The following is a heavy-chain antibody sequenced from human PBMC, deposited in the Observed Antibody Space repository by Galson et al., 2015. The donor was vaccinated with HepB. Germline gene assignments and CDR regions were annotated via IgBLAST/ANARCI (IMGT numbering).Heavy chain of an antibody. V-gene: IGHV1-18*04. CDR1: PYTLTYG. Sequence: SVKVSCKASPYTLTYGVTWVRQAPGQGLEFMGWISGYNDDTRYPERFQGRVTMTTHRSTNTAYMELRSLRPDDTAIYYCARGPTAVWSFDYWGQGTLVTVSS. CDR2: ISGYNDDT. D-gene: IGHD2-21*02. J-gene: IGHJ4*02. CDR3: ARGPTAVWSFDY.